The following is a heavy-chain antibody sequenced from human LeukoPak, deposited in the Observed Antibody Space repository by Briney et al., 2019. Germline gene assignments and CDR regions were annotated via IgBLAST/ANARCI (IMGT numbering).Heavy chain of an antibody. CDR1: GYSSTSYW. CDR3: ARHPGYCSGTSCYTGFDY. V-gene: IGHV5-51*01. D-gene: IGHD2-2*02. Sequence: PGESLKISCKGSGYSSTSYWIGWVRQMPGKGLEWMGIIYPGDSDTRYSPSFQGQVTISADKSISTAYLQWSSLKASDTAMYYRARHPGYCSGTSCYTGFDYWGQGTLVTVSS. CDR2: IYPGDSDT. J-gene: IGHJ4*02.